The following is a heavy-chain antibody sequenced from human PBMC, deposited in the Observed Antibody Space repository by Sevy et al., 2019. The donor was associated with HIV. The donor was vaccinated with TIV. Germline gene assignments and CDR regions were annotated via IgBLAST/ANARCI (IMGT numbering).Heavy chain of an antibody. CDR3: VRDGLASATDFDY. CDR1: GFTFSNYW. V-gene: IGHV3-7*01. D-gene: IGHD2-15*01. J-gene: IGHJ4*02. Sequence: GGSLRLSCEVSGFTFSNYWMTWVRQAPGKGLEWVGNIKEDGSDKYYGDSVKGRFSLSRDNAKNSLYLQMDSLRAEDTAVYYCVRDGLASATDFDYWGQGTLVTVSS. CDR2: IKEDGSDK.